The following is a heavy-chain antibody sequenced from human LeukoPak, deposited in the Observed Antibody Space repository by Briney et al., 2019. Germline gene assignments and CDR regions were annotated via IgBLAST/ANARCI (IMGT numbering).Heavy chain of an antibody. CDR2: GHYSGNA. J-gene: IGHJ4*02. CDR1: GGSISAISGGPYY. CDR3: ARHGHHGDHDY. V-gene: IGHV4-39*01. Sequence: SETLSLTCTVSGGSISAISGGPYYWGWIRQPPGKGLGWIGSGHYSGNAYNPSLKSRVTISIDTSKNQFSLKVSSVTAADTAVYYCARHGHHGDHDYWGQGNLVTVSS. D-gene: IGHD2-21*02.